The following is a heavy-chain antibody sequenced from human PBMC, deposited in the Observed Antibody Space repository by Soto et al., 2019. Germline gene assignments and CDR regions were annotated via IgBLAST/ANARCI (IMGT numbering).Heavy chain of an antibody. Sequence: SETLSLTCAVYGGSFSGYYWSWIRQPPGKGLEWIGEINHSGSTNYNPSLKSRVTISVDTSKNQFSLKLSSVTAADTAVYYCARGPYSGSYDAFDIWGQGTMVTVSS. J-gene: IGHJ3*02. CDR3: ARGPYSGSYDAFDI. D-gene: IGHD1-26*01. CDR2: INHSGST. CDR1: GGSFSGYY. V-gene: IGHV4-34*01.